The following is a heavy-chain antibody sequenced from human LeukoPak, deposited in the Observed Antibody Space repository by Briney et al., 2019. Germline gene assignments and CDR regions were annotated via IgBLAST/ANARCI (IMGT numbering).Heavy chain of an antibody. CDR3: ASMTGYYYDSSGYYSPP. V-gene: IGHV4-39*01. D-gene: IGHD3-22*01. CDR2: LYYSGST. Sequence: PSETLSLTCIVYGGSISSSSYYWGWIRQPPGKGLEWIGSLYYSGSTYYNPSLKSRVTISVDTSKNHFSLRLSSVTAADTAVYYCASMTGYYYDSSGYYSPPWGQGTLVTVSS. J-gene: IGHJ5*02. CDR1: GGSISSSSYY.